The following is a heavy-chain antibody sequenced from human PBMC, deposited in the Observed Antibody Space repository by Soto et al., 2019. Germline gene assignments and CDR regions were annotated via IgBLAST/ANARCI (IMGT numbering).Heavy chain of an antibody. CDR2: IYYSGST. CDR1: GGSVSSGSYY. D-gene: IGHD2-2*02. Sequence: QVQLQESGPGLVKPSETLSLTCTVSGGSVSSGSYYWSWIRQPPGKGLEWIGYIYYSGSTNYNPSLRSRLPISVDTSKNQFSLKLSSVTAADTAVYYCASVTRTCISTSCYRYYYGMDVWGQGTTVTVSS. J-gene: IGHJ6*02. CDR3: ASVTRTCISTSCYRYYYGMDV. V-gene: IGHV4-61*01.